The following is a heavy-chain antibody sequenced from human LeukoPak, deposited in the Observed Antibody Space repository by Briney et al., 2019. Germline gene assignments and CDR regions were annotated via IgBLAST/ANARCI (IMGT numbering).Heavy chain of an antibody. CDR2: ISSSSSYI. V-gene: IGHV3-21*01. CDR3: ARDDDDSSAYYSSPFDY. CDR1: GFTFSSYS. D-gene: IGHD3-22*01. Sequence: GGSLRLSRAASGFTFSSYSMNWVRQAPGKGLEWVSSISSSSSYIYYADSVKGRFTISRDNAKNSLYLQMNSLRAEDTAVYYCARDDDDSSAYYSSPFDYWGQGTLVTVSS. J-gene: IGHJ4*02.